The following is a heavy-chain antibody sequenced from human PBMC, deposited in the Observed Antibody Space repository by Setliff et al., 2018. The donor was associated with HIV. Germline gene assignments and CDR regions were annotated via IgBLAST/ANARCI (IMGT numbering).Heavy chain of an antibody. V-gene: IGHV1-46*01. D-gene: IGHD2-15*01. CDR3: ALPYCSGGNCWSSASLPPAGWFDP. Sequence: ASVKVSCKASGYSFSNYFIHWVRQAPGQGLEWMGMVHPSVGSTSYAKRFQGRVTMTRDTYTGTVYMELSSLRSEDTAVYYCALPYCSGGNCWSSASLPPAGWFDPWGQGTLVTVSS. CDR2: VHPSVGST. CDR1: GYSFSNYF. J-gene: IGHJ5*02.